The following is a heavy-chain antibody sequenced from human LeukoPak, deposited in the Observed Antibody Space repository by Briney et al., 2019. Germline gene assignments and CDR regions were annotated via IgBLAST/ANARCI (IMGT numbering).Heavy chain of an antibody. CDR3: AREGISGGIFDY. D-gene: IGHD3-10*01. Sequence: GGSLRLSCAASGFTISGYWMSWVRQVPGKGLEWVANINNDGSEKHYVDSVEGRFTVSRDDARNSLFLQMNSLRAGDTAVYYCAREGISGGIFDYWGQGALVAVSS. CDR2: INNDGSEK. J-gene: IGHJ4*02. V-gene: IGHV3-7*01. CDR1: GFTISGYW.